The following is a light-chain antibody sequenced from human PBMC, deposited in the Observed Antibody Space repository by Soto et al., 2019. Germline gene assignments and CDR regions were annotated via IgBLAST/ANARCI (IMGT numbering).Light chain of an antibody. J-gene: IGLJ1*01. V-gene: IGLV2-14*03. CDR3: YSYTSSSTYV. CDR2: DVS. Sequence: QSALTQPASVSGSPGQSITISCTGTSSDVGGYNYVSWYQQHPAKAPKVMIYDVSNRPSGVSNRFSGSKSGNTASLTISGRQAEDEADYYCYSYTSSSTYVFGTGTKLTVL. CDR1: SSDVGGYNY.